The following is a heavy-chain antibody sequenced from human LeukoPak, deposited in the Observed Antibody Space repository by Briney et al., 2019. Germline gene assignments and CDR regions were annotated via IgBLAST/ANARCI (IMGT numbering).Heavy chain of an antibody. CDR2: INPNSGDT. CDR3: ARVLYEYTCTSTADY. D-gene: IGHD6-6*01. CDR1: GYTFIGYC. V-gene: IGHV1-2*02. Sequence: SVKVSCTASGYTFIGYCMYWVRQAPGQGLEWMAWINPNSGDTKYAQKFQDRVTMTRDTSISTAYMELSRLTSDDTAVYYCARVLYEYTCTSTADYWGQGTLVTVSS. J-gene: IGHJ4*02.